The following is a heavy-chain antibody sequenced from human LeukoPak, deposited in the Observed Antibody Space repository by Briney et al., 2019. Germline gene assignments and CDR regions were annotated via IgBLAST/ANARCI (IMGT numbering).Heavy chain of an antibody. D-gene: IGHD6-13*01. CDR1: GGSFSGYY. CDR3: ARMYSSKETGNY. J-gene: IGHJ4*02. V-gene: IGHV4-34*01. Sequence: SETLSLTCAVYGGSFSGYYWSWIRQPPGKGLEWIGEINHSGSTNYNPSLKSRVTISVDTSKNQFSLKLSSVTAADTAVYYCARMYSSKETGNYWGQGTLVTVSS. CDR2: INHSGST.